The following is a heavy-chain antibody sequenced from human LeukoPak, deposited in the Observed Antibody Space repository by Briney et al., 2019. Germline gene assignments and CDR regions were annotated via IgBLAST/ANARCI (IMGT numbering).Heavy chain of an antibody. CDR1: GGTFNSYA. J-gene: IGHJ5*02. V-gene: IGHV1-69*05. CDR3: ARDEYVLTSFDP. D-gene: IGHD3-16*01. Sequence: SVKVSCKASGGTFNSYAISWVRQAPGQGLEWMGGIIPIFGTANHAQKFQGRVTITTDESTSTAYMELSSLRSEDTAVYYCARDEYVLTSFDPWGQGTLVTVSS. CDR2: IIPIFGTA.